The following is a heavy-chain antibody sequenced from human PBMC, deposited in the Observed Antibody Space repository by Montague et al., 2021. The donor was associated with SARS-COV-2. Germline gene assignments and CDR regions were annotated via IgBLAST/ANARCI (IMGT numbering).Heavy chain of an antibody. V-gene: IGHV4-4*07. CDR2: VYSGGST. Sequence: SETLSLTCTVAGGSISGYYWSWIRQHAGKGLEWIGRVYSGGSTNYNPSLKSRVTMSLDTSNNQFSLNLRSVTAADTALYFCARDDFGDFADWFDPWGQGTLVTVSS. D-gene: IGHD4-17*01. CDR3: ARDDFGDFADWFDP. J-gene: IGHJ5*02. CDR1: GGSISGYY.